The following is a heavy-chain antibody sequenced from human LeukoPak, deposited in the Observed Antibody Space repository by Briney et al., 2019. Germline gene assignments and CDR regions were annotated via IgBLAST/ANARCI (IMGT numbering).Heavy chain of an antibody. CDR3: TRVLNCDYGTFDY. CDR1: GLTFGDYA. D-gene: IGHD4-17*01. J-gene: IGHJ4*02. CDR2: IRRKVYRGTP. Sequence: GGSMTLSCTADGLTFGDYAMRWVRHAAGGGREWVGFIRRKVYRGTPGYAAAVKRRFTISRDDSKSTVYLKMNSLKTEDTAVYYCTRVLNCDYGTFDYWGQGTLVTVSS. V-gene: IGHV3-49*04.